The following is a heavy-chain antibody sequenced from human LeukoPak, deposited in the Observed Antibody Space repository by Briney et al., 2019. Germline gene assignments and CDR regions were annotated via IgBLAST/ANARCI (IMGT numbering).Heavy chain of an antibody. Sequence: SETLSLTCTVSGGSISSYYWSWIRQPPGKGLKWIGYIYYSGSTNYNPSLKSRVTISVDTSKNQFSLKLSSVTAADTAVYYCARDIQHDYGDYYYGMDVWGQGTTVTVSS. D-gene: IGHD4-17*01. CDR2: IYYSGST. CDR1: GGSISSYY. V-gene: IGHV4-59*01. CDR3: ARDIQHDYGDYYYGMDV. J-gene: IGHJ6*02.